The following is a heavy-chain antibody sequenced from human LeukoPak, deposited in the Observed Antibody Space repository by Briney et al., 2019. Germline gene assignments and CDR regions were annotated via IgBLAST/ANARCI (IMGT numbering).Heavy chain of an antibody. Sequence: PGGSLRLSCAASGFTFSSYAMSWVRQAPGKGLEWVSAISGSGGSTYYADSVKGRFTISRDNSKSTLYLQMNSPRAEDTAVYYCAKKNRIAVAGTWFDPWGQGTLVTVSS. V-gene: IGHV3-23*01. CDR1: GFTFSSYA. J-gene: IGHJ5*02. CDR3: AKKNRIAVAGTWFDP. D-gene: IGHD6-19*01. CDR2: ISGSGGST.